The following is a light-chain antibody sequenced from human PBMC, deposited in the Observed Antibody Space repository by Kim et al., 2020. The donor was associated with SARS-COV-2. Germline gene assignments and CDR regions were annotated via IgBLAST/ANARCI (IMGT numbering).Light chain of an antibody. Sequence: QSVLTQPPSASGTPGQRVTISCSGSSSNIGSHYVHWYQQLPGMAPKLLIFRNSQRPSGVPDRFSGSKSGTSASLAISGLRSEDEADYFCEAWDDSLTGLYVFGPGTKVTVL. CDR2: RNS. CDR3: EAWDDSLTGLYV. J-gene: IGLJ1*01. V-gene: IGLV1-47*01. CDR1: SSNIGSHY.